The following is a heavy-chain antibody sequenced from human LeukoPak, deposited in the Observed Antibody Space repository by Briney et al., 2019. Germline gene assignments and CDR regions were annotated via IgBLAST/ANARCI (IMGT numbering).Heavy chain of an antibody. J-gene: IGHJ6*02. D-gene: IGHD5-18*01. CDR2: ISSSSSYI. Sequence: GGSLRLSCAASGFTFSSYSMNWVRQAPGKGLEWVSSISSSSSYIYYADSVKGRFTISRDNAKNSLYLQMNGLRAEDTAVYYCARDINVDTAMTSDYGMDVWGQGTTVTVSS. CDR3: ARDINVDTAMTSDYGMDV. CDR1: GFTFSSYS. V-gene: IGHV3-21*01.